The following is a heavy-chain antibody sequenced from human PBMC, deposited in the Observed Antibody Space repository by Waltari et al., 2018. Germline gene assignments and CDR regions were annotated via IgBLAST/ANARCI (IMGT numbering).Heavy chain of an antibody. CDR1: GFSMTRSY. CDR3: AGEKARYGFDV. CDR2: VFHTGSP. Sequence: QLQESGPGLVKPSETLSLTCSVSGFSMTRSYWAWIRQPPGTGLDWLGSVFHTGSPSSNPSLKSRVTISVDSSKNQFTLRLTAVTAADTAVYYCAGEKARYGFDVWGQGTTVTVSS. J-gene: IGHJ6*02. V-gene: IGHV4-38-2*02.